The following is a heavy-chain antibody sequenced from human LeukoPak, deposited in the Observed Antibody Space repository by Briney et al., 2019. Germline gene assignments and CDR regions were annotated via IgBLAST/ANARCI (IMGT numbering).Heavy chain of an antibody. Sequence: GGSLRLSCAATQFTVIINYMSWVRQAPGKGLEWVSVIYSGGSTYYADSVKGRFTISRDNSKNTLYLQMNNLRAEDTAVYYCASGSGSYRTPYYYMDVWGKGTTVTVSS. J-gene: IGHJ6*03. CDR3: ASGSGSYRTPYYYMDV. D-gene: IGHD3-10*01. V-gene: IGHV3-53*01. CDR1: QFTVIINY. CDR2: IYSGGST.